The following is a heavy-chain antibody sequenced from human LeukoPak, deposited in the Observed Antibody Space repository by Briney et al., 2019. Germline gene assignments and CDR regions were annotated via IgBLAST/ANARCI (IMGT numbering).Heavy chain of an antibody. V-gene: IGHV3-23*01. J-gene: IGHJ2*01. D-gene: IGHD7-27*01. CDR3: AKAPNWGSTWYFDL. CDR1: GFTFSSDA. Sequence: GGSLRLSCAASGFTFSSDAMSWVRQAPGKGLEWVSAISGSGGSTYYADSVKGRFTISRDNSKNTLYLQMNSLRAEDTAVYYCAKAPNWGSTWYFDLWGRGTLVTVSS. CDR2: ISGSGGST.